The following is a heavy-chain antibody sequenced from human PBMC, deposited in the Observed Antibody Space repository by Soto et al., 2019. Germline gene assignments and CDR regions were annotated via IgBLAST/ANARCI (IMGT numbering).Heavy chain of an antibody. V-gene: IGHV4-30-4*08. D-gene: IGHD4-17*01. J-gene: IGHJ6*02. CDR3: AREGYGDTNYYYYGMEV. CDR2: IYYSGST. Sequence: TLALTCTVSGGSISSSSWNWIRQPPGKGLEWIGYIYYSGSTYYNPSLKSRVTISVDTSKNQFSLKLSSVTAADTAVYYCAREGYGDTNYYYYGMEVRGQGTTVTVSS. CDR1: GGSISSSS.